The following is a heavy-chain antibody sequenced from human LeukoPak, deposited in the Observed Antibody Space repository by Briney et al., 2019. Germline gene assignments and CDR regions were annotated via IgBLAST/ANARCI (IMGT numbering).Heavy chain of an antibody. Sequence: GGSLRLSCAASGFTFSSYAMGWVRQAPGKGLEWVSAISGSGGSTYYADSVKGRFTISRDNSKSTLYLQMNSLRAEDTAVYYCAKDYTTSYYYGMDVWGQGTTVTVSS. V-gene: IGHV3-23*01. J-gene: IGHJ6*02. D-gene: IGHD1-26*01. CDR3: AKDYTTSYYYGMDV. CDR1: GFTFSSYA. CDR2: ISGSGGST.